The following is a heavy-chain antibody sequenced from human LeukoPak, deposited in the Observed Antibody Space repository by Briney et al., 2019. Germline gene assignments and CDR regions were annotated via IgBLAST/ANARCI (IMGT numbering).Heavy chain of an antibody. Sequence: SQTLSLTCTVSGGSISSGSYYWSWIRQPAGKGLEWIGRIYTSGSTNYNPSLKSRVTISVDTSKNQFSLKLSSVTAADTAVYYCARTGNYYYGMDVWGQGTTVTVSS. D-gene: IGHD1-14*01. J-gene: IGHJ6*02. CDR2: IYTSGST. CDR3: ARTGNYYYGMDV. V-gene: IGHV4-61*02. CDR1: GGSISSGSYY.